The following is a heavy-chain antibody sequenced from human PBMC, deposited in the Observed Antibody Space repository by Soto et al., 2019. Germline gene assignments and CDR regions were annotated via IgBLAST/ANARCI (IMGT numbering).Heavy chain of an antibody. CDR2: IIPIFNAP. Sequence: QVQLVQSGSSVKKPGSSVKVSCKASGGTLSSYAISWVRQAPGQGLEWRGGIIPIFNAPPYAQKFQGRVTITADECTSTAYMELSSLRSEYTAVYYCAREDFDSEIYYGMDVWGQGTTVTVSS. V-gene: IGHV1-69*01. J-gene: IGHJ6*02. D-gene: IGHD3-3*01. CDR1: GGTLSSYA. CDR3: AREDFDSEIYYGMDV.